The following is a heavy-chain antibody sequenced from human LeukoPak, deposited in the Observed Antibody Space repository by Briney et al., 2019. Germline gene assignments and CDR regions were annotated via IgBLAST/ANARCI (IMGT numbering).Heavy chain of an antibody. V-gene: IGHV3-23*01. J-gene: IGHJ5*02. CDR2: ISGSGGST. CDR3: AKQSTVTTRNWFDP. Sequence: GGSLRLSCSASGFTLSSYWMHWVRQAPGKGLVWVSAISGSGGSTYYADSVKGRFTISRDNSKNTLYLQMNSLRAEDTAVYYCAKQSTVTTRNWFDPWGQGTLVTVSS. D-gene: IGHD4-4*01. CDR1: GFTLSSYW.